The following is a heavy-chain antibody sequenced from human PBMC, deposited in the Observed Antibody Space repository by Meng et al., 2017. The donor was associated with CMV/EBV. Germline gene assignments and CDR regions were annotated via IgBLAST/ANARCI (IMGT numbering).Heavy chain of an antibody. Sequence: SLNVPCNASGYTFTSYGISWGRQAPGQGPEWMGWISAYKGNTNYAQKLQGRVTMTTDTSTSTAYMELSSLRSEDTAVYYCTGQDCSSTSCYTQTDYCSYGMDVWGQGTTVTVSS. CDR2: ISAYKGNT. J-gene: IGHJ6*02. CDR1: GYTFTSYG. CDR3: TGQDCSSTSCYTQTDYCSYGMDV. V-gene: IGHV1-18*01. D-gene: IGHD2-2*02.